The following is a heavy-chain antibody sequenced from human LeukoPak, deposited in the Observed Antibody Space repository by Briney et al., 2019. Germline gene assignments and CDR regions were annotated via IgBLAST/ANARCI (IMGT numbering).Heavy chain of an antibody. CDR2: IGAYNGNT. D-gene: IGHD4-17*01. J-gene: IGHJ4*02. Sequence: ASVKVSCKASGYTFTSYGISWVRQAPGQGLEWMGWIGAYNGNTNYAQKLQGRVTMTTDTSTSTAYMELRSLRSDDTAVYYCARDLHVEAVTTVTTDIDYWGQGTLVTVSS. CDR3: ARDLHVEAVTTVTTDIDY. V-gene: IGHV1-18*01. CDR1: GYTFTSYG.